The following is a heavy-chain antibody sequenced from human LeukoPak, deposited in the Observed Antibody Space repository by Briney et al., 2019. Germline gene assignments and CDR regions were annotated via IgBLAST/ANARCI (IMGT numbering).Heavy chain of an antibody. CDR3: ARMTVSGRDNWFDP. V-gene: IGHV1-46*01. J-gene: IGHJ5*02. CDR1: GYTFSGYY. CDR2: INPSGGST. Sequence: ASVEVSCKTSGYTFSGYYMHWVRQAPGQGLEWMGIINPSGGSTSYAQKFQGRVTVTRDMSTSTVYMELSSLRSEDTAVYYCARMTVSGRDNWFDPWGQGTLVTVSS. D-gene: IGHD6-19*01.